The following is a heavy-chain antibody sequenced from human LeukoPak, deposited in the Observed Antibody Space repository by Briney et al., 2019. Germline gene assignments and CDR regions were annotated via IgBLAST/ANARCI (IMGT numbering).Heavy chain of an antibody. CDR1: GYSFTSYW. J-gene: IGHJ4*02. D-gene: IGHD6-19*01. CDR3: ARRSGGYSSGWYISH. V-gene: IGHV5-51*01. Sequence: GESLKISRKGSGYSFTSYWIGWVRQMPGKGLEWMGIIYPGDSDTRYSPSFQGQVTISADKSISTAYLQWSSLKASDTAMYYCARRSGGYSSGWYISHWGQGTLVTVSS. CDR2: IYPGDSDT.